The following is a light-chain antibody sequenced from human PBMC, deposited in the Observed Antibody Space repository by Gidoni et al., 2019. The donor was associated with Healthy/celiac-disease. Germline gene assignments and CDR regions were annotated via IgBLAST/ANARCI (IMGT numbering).Light chain of an antibody. CDR1: SSNIGSGYD. Sequence: QSVLTQPPSVSGAPGQRVPIPCTGSSSNIGSGYDVHWYQQLPGTAPKLLIYGNSNRPSGVPDRFSGSKSGTSASLAITGLQAEDEADYYCQSYDSSLSGYVVFGGGTKLTV. CDR2: GNS. V-gene: IGLV1-40*01. J-gene: IGLJ2*01. CDR3: QSYDSSLSGYVV.